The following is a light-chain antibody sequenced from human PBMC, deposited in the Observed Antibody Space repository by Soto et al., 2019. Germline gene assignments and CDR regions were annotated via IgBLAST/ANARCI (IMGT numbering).Light chain of an antibody. CDR2: GAS. V-gene: IGKV3-15*01. Sequence: ERVMTQYPATLSVSPGETATLSCRASQSLSTNLAWYQQKPGQAPRLLIYGASTRATGIPARFSGSGSGTEFTLTISSLQSEDFAVYYCQQYNNWPRTFGQGTKVDIK. J-gene: IGKJ1*01. CDR1: QSLSTN. CDR3: QQYNNWPRT.